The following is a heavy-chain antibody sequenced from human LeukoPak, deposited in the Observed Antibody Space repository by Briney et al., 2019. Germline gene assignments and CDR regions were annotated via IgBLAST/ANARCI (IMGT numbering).Heavy chain of an antibody. D-gene: IGHD3-9*01. J-gene: IGHJ4*02. CDR1: GFNFSSYA. Sequence: GGSLRLSCAAPGFNFSSYAMSWVRQAPGKGLEWVSAISGSGGSTYYADSVKGRFTISRDNSRNTLYLQMNSLRAEDTAVYYCAAEHYDILTGYHHFDYWGQGTLVTVSS. V-gene: IGHV3-23*01. CDR3: AAEHYDILTGYHHFDY. CDR2: ISGSGGST.